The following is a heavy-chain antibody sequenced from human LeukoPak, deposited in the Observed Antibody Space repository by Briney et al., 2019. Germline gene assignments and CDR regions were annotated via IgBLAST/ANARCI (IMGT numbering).Heavy chain of an antibody. V-gene: IGHV3-21*01. CDR3: ARALLAAAGIRYFDY. J-gene: IGHJ4*02. CDR2: ISSSSSYI. Sequence: GGSLRLSCAASGFTFSSYSMNWVRQAPGKGLEWVSSISSSSSYIYYADSVEGRFTISRDNAKNSLYLQMNSLRAEDTAVYYCARALLAAAGIRYFDYWGQGTLVTVSS. D-gene: IGHD6-13*01. CDR1: GFTFSSYS.